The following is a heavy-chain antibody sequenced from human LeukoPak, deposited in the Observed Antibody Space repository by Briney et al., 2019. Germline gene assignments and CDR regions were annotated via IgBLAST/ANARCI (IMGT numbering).Heavy chain of an antibody. CDR1: GGSISSYY. Sequence: PSETLSLTCTVSGGSISSYYWSWIRQPPGKGLEWIGEINHSGSTNYNPSFKSRVTISVDTSKNQFSLKLSSVTAADTAVYYCARVVVYYDFWSGYSSRRYYFDYWGQGTLVTVSS. CDR3: ARVVVYYDFWSGYSSRRYYFDY. D-gene: IGHD3-3*01. V-gene: IGHV4-34*01. J-gene: IGHJ4*02. CDR2: INHSGST.